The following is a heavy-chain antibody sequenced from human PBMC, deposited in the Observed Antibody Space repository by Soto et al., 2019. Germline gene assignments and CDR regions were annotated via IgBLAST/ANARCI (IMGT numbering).Heavy chain of an antibody. Sequence: QVQLVQSGAEVKKPGASVKVSCKASGYTFTSYGISWVRQAPGQGLEWMGWISAYNGNTNYAQKLQGRVTMTTDTSTSTADMELRSLRSDDTAVYYCARGVRFEYSSALSAFDIWGQGTMVTVSS. CDR1: GYTFTSYG. V-gene: IGHV1-18*01. J-gene: IGHJ3*02. CDR3: ARGVRFEYSSALSAFDI. D-gene: IGHD6-6*01. CDR2: ISAYNGNT.